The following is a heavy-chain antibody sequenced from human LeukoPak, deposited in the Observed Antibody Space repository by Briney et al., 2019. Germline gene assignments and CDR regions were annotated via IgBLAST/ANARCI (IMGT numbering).Heavy chain of an antibody. CDR2: INTHGGDA. V-gene: IGHV1-2*02. D-gene: IGHD3-3*01. CDR1: GYTFVGYY. J-gene: IGHJ4*02. Sequence: ASVKVSCKASGYTFVGYYLHWVRQAPGQGPEGLGWINTHGGDAKYEEKFKGRVSMTRDLSINTAYMNLTRLTSDDTAVYFCVWALPLRSFGDWGQGTLVTVSS. CDR3: VWALPLRSFGD.